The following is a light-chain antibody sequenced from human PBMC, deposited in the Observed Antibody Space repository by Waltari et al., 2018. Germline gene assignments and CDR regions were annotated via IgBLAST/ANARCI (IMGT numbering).Light chain of an antibody. CDR1: SSYVGDYDY. Sequence: QSALTQPPSASAPPGQAVTISCTGTSSYVGDYDYVSWYQQPPGKAPKLIVYEVSKWPSGVPDRFSGSKSGNTASLTVSGLQAEDEADYYCGSFAGSINWVFGGGTKLTVL. CDR2: EVS. J-gene: IGLJ3*02. CDR3: GSFAGSINWV. V-gene: IGLV2-8*01.